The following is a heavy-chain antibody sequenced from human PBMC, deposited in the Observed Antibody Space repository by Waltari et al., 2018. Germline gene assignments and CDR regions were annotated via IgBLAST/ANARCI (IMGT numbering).Heavy chain of an antibody. J-gene: IGHJ4*02. V-gene: IGHV4-4*02. CDR2: VHGSGKT. CDR3: ARDRGRGLYLDT. D-gene: IGHD5-12*01. Sequence: QLQLQESGPGLVKPSGTLSLICAVSGDSMSTTYWWSWVRQTPGKGLEWIGKVHGSGKTTYNPSFASRFAISLDTSTYHVALKVTSATVADTALYYCARDRGRGLYLDTWVQGILVTVSP. CDR1: GDSMSTTYW.